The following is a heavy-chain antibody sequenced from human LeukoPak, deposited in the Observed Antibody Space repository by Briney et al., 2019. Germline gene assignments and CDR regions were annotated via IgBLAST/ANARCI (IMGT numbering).Heavy chain of an antibody. CDR1: GFTFSSYE. Sequence: GGSLRLSCAASGFTFSSYEMNWVRRAPGKGLEWVSVIYSGGSTYYADSVKGRFTISRDISKNTLYLQVNSLRAEDTAVYYCARDHPPDDYWGQGTLVTVSS. V-gene: IGHV3-66*01. CDR2: IYSGGST. J-gene: IGHJ4*02. CDR3: ARDHPPDDY.